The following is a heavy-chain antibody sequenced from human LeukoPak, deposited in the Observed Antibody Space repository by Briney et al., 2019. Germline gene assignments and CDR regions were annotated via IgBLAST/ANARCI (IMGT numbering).Heavy chain of an antibody. D-gene: IGHD6-19*01. J-gene: IGHJ4*02. Sequence: GGSLRLSCAASEFSISDWYMSWIRQAPGKGLEWVSYITSTNYYTKYTDSVRGRFTISRDNAKNSLYLQMNSLRAEDTAVYYCARGGSGWSFDYWGQGTLVTVSS. CDR2: ITSTNYYT. CDR1: EFSISDWY. V-gene: IGHV3-11*05. CDR3: ARGGSGWSFDY.